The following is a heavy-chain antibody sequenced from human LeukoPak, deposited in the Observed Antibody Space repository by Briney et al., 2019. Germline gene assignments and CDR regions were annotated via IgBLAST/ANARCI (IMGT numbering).Heavy chain of an antibody. Sequence: GGSLRLSCAASGFTFSSYTMNWVRQAPGKGLEWVSSISSSSSYIYYADSVKGRFTISRDNAKNSLYLQMNSLRAEDTAVYYCARDTAVAGYMPWGQGTLVTVSS. D-gene: IGHD6-19*01. CDR3: ARDTAVAGYMP. CDR2: ISSSSSYI. CDR1: GFTFSSYT. J-gene: IGHJ5*02. V-gene: IGHV3-21*01.